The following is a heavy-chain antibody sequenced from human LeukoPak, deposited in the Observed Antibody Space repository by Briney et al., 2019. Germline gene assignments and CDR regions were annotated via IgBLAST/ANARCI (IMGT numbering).Heavy chain of an antibody. CDR2: IYYSGST. J-gene: IGHJ4*02. D-gene: IGHD6-6*01. V-gene: IGHV4-39*01. CDR3: ARHLRRQLVSPLDY. CDR1: GGSISSSSYY. Sequence: MASETLSLTCTVSGGSISSSSYYWGWIRQPPGKGLEWIGSIYYSGSTYYNPSLKSRVTISVDTSKNQFSLKLSSVTAADTAVYYCARHLRRQLVSPLDYWGQGTLVTVSS.